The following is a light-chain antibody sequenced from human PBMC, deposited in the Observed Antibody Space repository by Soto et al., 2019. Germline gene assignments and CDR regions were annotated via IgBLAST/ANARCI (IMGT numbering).Light chain of an antibody. Sequence: QCVRTQPRSVSGSPGQSVTISCTGTSSDVGGYNYVSWYQQHPGKAPKLMIYDVSKRPSGVPDRFSGSKSGNTASLTISGLQAEDEADYYCCSYAGSYTYDFGTGTKVTVL. CDR3: CSYAGSYTYD. V-gene: IGLV2-11*01. J-gene: IGLJ1*01. CDR1: SSDVGGYNY. CDR2: DVS.